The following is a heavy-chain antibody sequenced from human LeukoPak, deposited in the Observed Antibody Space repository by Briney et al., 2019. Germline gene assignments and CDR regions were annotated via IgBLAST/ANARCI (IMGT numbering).Heavy chain of an antibody. CDR2: PYSGSST. D-gene: IGHD3-3*02. CDR3: ARVGDHFHWYLDL. CDR1: GFTVSTNY. J-gene: IGHJ2*01. V-gene: IGHV3-53*01. Sequence: GGSLRLSCAASGFTVSTNYMNWVRQAPGKGLEWVSIPYSGSSTYYADSVKGRFTISRDDSKNTLYLQMNSLRAEDTAVYYCARVGDHFHWYLDLWGRGTHVTVSS.